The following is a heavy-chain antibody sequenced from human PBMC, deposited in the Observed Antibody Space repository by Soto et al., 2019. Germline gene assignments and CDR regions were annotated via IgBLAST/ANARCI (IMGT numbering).Heavy chain of an antibody. CDR3: ARRGRGDWYFDL. V-gene: IGHV1-8*01. J-gene: IGHJ2*01. CDR2: MNPNSANT. CDR1: GYTFINND. Sequence: QVQRVQSWAEVKKPGASVKVSCKASGYTFINNDINWVRQATGQGLEWMGWMNPNSANTGYAQKFQGRVTMTRDTSTSTAYMELSSLKSEDTAVYYCARRGRGDWYFDLWGRGTLVTVSS. D-gene: IGHD3-10*01.